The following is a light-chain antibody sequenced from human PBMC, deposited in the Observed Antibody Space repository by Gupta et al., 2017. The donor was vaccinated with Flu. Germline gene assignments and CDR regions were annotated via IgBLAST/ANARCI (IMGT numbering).Light chain of an antibody. CDR3: MQALETSPT. J-gene: IGKJ4*01. V-gene: IGKV2-28*01. CDR2: LTS. CDR1: ESFMSSYGYVY. Sequence: EIVLTQAPKSLTVTPGEAASISCRSSESFMSSYGYVYLDWYLQRPGQSPQLLIYLTSNRASGVPDRFTGSGSGTDFTLKIAAVEAEDVGVYYCMQALETSPTFGEGTKVEIK.